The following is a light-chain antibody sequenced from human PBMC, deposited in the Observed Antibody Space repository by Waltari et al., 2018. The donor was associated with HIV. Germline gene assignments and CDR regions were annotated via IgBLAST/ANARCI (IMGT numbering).Light chain of an antibody. CDR3: SSYTSSNAYVV. CDR1: RSDVGAYNF. V-gene: IGLV2-14*01. CDR2: EVS. Sequence: QSALTQPASVSGSPGQSLTISCTGTRSDVGAYNFVSWYQQYPAKAPKLMIYEVSNRPSGVSDRFSGSKSGNAASLTISGLQAEDEADYYCSSYTSSNAYVVFGGGTKLTVL. J-gene: IGLJ2*01.